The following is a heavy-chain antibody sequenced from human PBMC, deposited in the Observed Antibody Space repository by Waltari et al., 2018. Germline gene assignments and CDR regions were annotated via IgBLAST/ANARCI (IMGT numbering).Heavy chain of an antibody. CDR1: GFTFSSYA. J-gene: IGHJ4*02. D-gene: IGHD3-22*01. V-gene: IGHV3-30-3*01. CDR3: ARGGDDGRGYYPRDY. Sequence: QVQLVESGGGVVQPGRSLRLSCAASGFTFSSYAMHWVRKAPGKGLECVAVISYDGSNKYYADSVKGRFTISRDNSKNTLYLQMNSLRAEDTAVYFCARGGDDGRGYYPRDYWGQGTLVTVSS. CDR2: ISYDGSNK.